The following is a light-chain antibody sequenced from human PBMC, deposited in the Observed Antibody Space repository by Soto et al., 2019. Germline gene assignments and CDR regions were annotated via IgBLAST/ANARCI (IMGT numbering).Light chain of an antibody. Sequence: DIPMTQSPYTLSASGLVRFTISFRASQSISYWLAWFQQKPGKAPKVLIYDASSLESGVPSRFSGSGSGTEFTLTISSLQPDDFATYYCQQYKSYWTFGQGTKVDIK. CDR3: QQYKSYWT. J-gene: IGKJ1*01. CDR2: DAS. V-gene: IGKV1-5*01. CDR1: QSISYW.